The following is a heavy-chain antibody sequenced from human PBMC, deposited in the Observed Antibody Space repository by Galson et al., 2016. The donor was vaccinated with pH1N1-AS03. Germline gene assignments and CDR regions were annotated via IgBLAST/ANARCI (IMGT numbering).Heavy chain of an antibody. D-gene: IGHD5-12*01. CDR3: ARGSGGYGLDV. CDR1: GGSISSSGVYS. CDR2: IYHSGST. J-gene: IGHJ6*02. Sequence: TLSLTCAVSGGSISSSGVYSWSWIRQPPGKGLEWIGNIYHSGSTYYSPSLKSRVTISIDRSQNQFSLKLTSVTAADTAVYYCARGSGGYGLDVWGQGTMVTVSS. V-gene: IGHV4-30-2*01.